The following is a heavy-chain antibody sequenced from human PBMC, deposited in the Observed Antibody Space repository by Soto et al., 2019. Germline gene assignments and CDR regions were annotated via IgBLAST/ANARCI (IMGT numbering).Heavy chain of an antibody. CDR1: GGSISSYY. Sequence: PSETLSLTCTVSGGSISSYYWSWIRQPPGKGLEWIGYIYYSGSTNYNPSLKSRVTISVDTSKNQFSLKLSSVTAADTAVYYCARDSSGDYYGSGSYYPSYYFDYWGQGTLVTVSS. CDR3: ARDSSGDYYGSGSYYPSYYFDY. V-gene: IGHV4-59*01. D-gene: IGHD3-10*01. CDR2: IYYSGST. J-gene: IGHJ4*02.